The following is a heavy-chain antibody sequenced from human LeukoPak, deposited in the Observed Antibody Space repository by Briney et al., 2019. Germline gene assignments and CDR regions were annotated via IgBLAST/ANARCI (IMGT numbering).Heavy chain of an antibody. V-gene: IGHV3-23*01. J-gene: IGHJ3*02. D-gene: IGHD3-10*01. CDR1: GFTFSSYA. Sequence: PGGSLRLSCAASGFTFSSYAISWVRQAPGKGLEWVSAISGSCGSTYYADSVKGRFTISRDNSKNTLYLQMNSPRAEDTAVYYCSKVVRGVLLTGAFDIWGQGTMVTVSS. CDR2: ISGSCGST. CDR3: SKVVRGVLLTGAFDI.